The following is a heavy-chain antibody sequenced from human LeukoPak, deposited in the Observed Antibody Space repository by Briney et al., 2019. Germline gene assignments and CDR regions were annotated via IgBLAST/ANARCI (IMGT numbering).Heavy chain of an antibody. V-gene: IGHV3-33*01. CDR2: IWYDGSNK. D-gene: IGHD1-26*01. CDR3: ARTLKEVGATLATYYYYGMDV. Sequence: GGSLRLSCAASGFTFSSYGMHWVRQAPGKGLEWVAVIWYDGSNKYYADSVKGRFTISRDNSKNMPYLQMNSLRAEDTAVYYCARTLKEVGATLATYYYYGMDVWGQGTTVTVSS. CDR1: GFTFSSYG. J-gene: IGHJ6*02.